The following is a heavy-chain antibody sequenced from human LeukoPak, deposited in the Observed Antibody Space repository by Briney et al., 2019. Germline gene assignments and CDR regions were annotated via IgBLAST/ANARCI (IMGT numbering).Heavy chain of an antibody. V-gene: IGHV3-48*01. D-gene: IGHD6-13*01. CDR2: ITTSSDTI. Sequence: ETLSLTCAVSGVSISTNTWWSWVRQTPGKGLEWLSYITTSSDTIYYADSVKGRFTISRDNANNSLYLQMNSLTAEDTAVYYCARDYWSYSASWLDFWGRGTLVTVSS. CDR3: ARDYWSYSASWLDF. CDR1: GVSISTNT. J-gene: IGHJ4*02.